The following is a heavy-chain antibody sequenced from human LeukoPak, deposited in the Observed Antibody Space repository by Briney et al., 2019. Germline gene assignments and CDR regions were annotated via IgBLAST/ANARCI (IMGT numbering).Heavy chain of an antibody. D-gene: IGHD3-22*01. J-gene: IGHJ4*02. CDR1: GGSISSSSYY. CDR2: IYYSGST. V-gene: IGHV4-39*01. Sequence: SETLSLTCTVSGGSISSSSYYWGWIRQPPGKGLEWIGSIYYSGSTYYNPSLKSRVTISVDTSKNQFSLKLSSVTAADTAVYYCASRLVVPASKHWGQGTLVTVSS. CDR3: ASRLVVPASKH.